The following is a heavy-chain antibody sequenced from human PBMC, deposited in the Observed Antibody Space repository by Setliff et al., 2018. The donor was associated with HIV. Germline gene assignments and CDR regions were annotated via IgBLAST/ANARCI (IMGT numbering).Heavy chain of an antibody. J-gene: IGHJ4*02. CDR3: ARDEFPYARDD. CDR2: ISPDGTKT. V-gene: IGHV3-74*01. CDR1: GFTFRAHW. D-gene: IGHD2-8*01. Sequence: GGSLRLSCAASGFTFRAHWMLWFRQAPGKGLMWVSRISPDGTKTNHADSVKGRCTTSRDNSKNMFYLQMHNVRGEDTGFYYCARDEFPYARDDWGPGTLVTVSS.